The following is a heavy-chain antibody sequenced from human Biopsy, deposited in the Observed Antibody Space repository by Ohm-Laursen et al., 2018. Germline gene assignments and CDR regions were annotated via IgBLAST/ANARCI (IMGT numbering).Heavy chain of an antibody. V-gene: IGHV1-69*06. CDR1: GGTFDTYP. Sequence: ASVKVSCKASGGTFDTYPINWVRQAPGQGLEWLGGNIPILGTGNYAQKFQDRVTVAADTSTSTATMELRSLRSDDTAVYYCATKLTGYFHHWGQGTLVIVSS. J-gene: IGHJ1*01. CDR2: NIPILGTG. CDR3: ATKLTGYFHH. D-gene: IGHD3-9*01.